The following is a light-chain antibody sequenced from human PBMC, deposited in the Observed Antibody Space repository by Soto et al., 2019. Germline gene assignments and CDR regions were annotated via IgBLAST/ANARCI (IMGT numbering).Light chain of an antibody. CDR1: QSIDRK. CDR2: DAS. Sequence: DIQMTQSPSTLSASMGDRVTITCRASQSIDRKLAWYQQSPGKAPRLLIYDASNLESGVPARFSGSGSGTEFTLTLSSLQPDDFATYYYQQYNTYSSYTFGQGTKLETK. J-gene: IGKJ2*01. V-gene: IGKV1-5*01. CDR3: QQYNTYSSYT.